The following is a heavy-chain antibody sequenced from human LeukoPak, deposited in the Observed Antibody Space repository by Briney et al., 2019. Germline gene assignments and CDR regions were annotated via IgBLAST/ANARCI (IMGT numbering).Heavy chain of an antibody. CDR2: MNPSSGNT. Sequence: ASVKVSCKASGYTFTSYDINWVRQATGQGLEWMGWMNPSSGNTGYAQKFQGRVTMTRNTSISTAYMELSSLRSEDTAVYYCARTLSYESPLRWFGEIYYYYYGMDVWGQGTTVTVSS. CDR1: GYTFTSYD. CDR3: ARTLSYESPLRWFGEIYYYYYGMDV. D-gene: IGHD3-10*01. J-gene: IGHJ6*02. V-gene: IGHV1-8*01.